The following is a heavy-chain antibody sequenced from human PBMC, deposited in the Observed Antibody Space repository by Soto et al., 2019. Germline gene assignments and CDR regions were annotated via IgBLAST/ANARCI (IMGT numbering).Heavy chain of an antibody. Sequence: EVQLVESGGGLVQPGGSLRLSCEGSGFTFSGHYMDWVRQAPGKGLEWLGRIRNKPNGHTTEYVASVKGRFTISRDDSKNLVYLQMNNLKSEDTAVYYCSTTVITAPLFEYWGQGTLVTVSS. CDR2: IRNKPNGHTT. CDR3: STTVITAPLFEY. CDR1: GFTFSGHY. J-gene: IGHJ4*02. V-gene: IGHV3-72*01. D-gene: IGHD3-16*01.